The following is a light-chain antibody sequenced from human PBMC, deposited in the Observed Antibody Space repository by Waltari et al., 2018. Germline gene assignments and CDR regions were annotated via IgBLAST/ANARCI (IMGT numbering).Light chain of an antibody. CDR1: SRDVGGYHH. CDR2: DVS. V-gene: IGLV2-14*03. Sequence: QSALTQPAYVPGHPSQLITLPSTGTSRDVGGYHHVPGYPHHPGKAHKLMIYDVSNRPSGVSTRFSGSKSGNTASLTISGLQAEDEADYYCSSYISSSTLELFGGGTSLTVL. CDR3: SSYISSSTLEL. J-gene: IGLJ2*01.